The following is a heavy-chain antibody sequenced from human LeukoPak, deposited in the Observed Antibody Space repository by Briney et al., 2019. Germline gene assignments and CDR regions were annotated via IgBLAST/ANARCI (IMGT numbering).Heavy chain of an antibody. D-gene: IGHD5-18*01. CDR1: GFTFKSYA. CDR2: ISGSGGTT. Sequence: GGSLRLSCAASGFTFKSYAMSWVRQAPGKGLEWVSAISGSGGTTYYADSVKGRFTISRDNSKNTLYLQMNSLRAEDTAVYYCAKSEYTFGFGPYWGQGTLVTVSS. CDR3: AKSEYTFGFGPY. J-gene: IGHJ4*02. V-gene: IGHV3-23*01.